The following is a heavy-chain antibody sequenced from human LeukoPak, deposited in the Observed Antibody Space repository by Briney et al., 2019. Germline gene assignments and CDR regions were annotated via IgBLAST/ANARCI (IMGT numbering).Heavy chain of an antibody. CDR3: ARASGGVFDY. V-gene: IGHV6-1*01. CDR1: GDSVSNSIAA. Sequence: SQTLSLTCAISGDSVSNSIAAWNWIRQSPSRGLEWLGRTYYRSKWYNDYAVSVKSRITVNPDTSKNRFSLQLNSVTPEDTAVYYCARASGGVFDYWGQGTPVTVSS. CDR2: TYYRSKWYN. D-gene: IGHD6-19*01. J-gene: IGHJ4*02.